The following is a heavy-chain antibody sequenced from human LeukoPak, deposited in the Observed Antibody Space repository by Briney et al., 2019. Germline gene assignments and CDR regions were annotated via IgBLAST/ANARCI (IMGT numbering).Heavy chain of an antibody. J-gene: IGHJ4*02. CDR1: GGSISSGDYY. CDR3: ARRGIVVVVAASHFDY. V-gene: IGHV4-30-4*01. D-gene: IGHD2-15*01. CDR2: IYHSGST. Sequence: SQTLSLTCTVSGGSISSGDYYWSWIRQPPGKGLEWIGEIYHSGSTNYNPSLKSRVTISVDKSKNQFSLKLSSVTAADTAVYYCARRGIVVVVAASHFDYWGQGTLVTVSS.